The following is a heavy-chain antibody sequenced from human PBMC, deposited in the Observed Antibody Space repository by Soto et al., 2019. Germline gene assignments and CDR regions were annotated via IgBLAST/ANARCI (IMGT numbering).Heavy chain of an antibody. V-gene: IGHV3-30*18. J-gene: IGHJ6*02. CDR2: ISYDGSNK. CDR1: GFTFSSYG. CDR3: AKEIGPGTTVTNNYYYYGMDV. D-gene: IGHD4-17*01. Sequence: PGGSLRLSCAASGFTFSSYGMHWVRQAPGKGLEWVAVISYDGSNKYYADSVKGRFTISRDNSKNTLYLQMNSLRAEDTAVYYCAKEIGPGTTVTNNYYYYGMDVWGQGTTVTSP.